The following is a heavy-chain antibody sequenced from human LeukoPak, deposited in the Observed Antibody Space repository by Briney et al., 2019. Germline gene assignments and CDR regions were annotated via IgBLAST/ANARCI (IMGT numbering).Heavy chain of an antibody. CDR1: GFTFTSSA. CDR3: ARSGSSTRVEGFDI. Sequence: GASVKVSCKASGFTFTSSAMQWVRQARGQRLEWIGWIVVGSGDTNYAQKFQERVTITRDMSTSTAYIELSSLRSEDTAVYYCARSGSSTRVEGFDIWGQGTMVTVSS. CDR2: IVVGSGDT. D-gene: IGHD2-2*01. V-gene: IGHV1-58*02. J-gene: IGHJ3*02.